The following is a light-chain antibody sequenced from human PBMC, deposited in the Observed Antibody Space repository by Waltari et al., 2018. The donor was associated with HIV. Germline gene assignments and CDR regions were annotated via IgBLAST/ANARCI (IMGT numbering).Light chain of an antibody. J-gene: IGLJ3*02. V-gene: IGLV3-21*01. CDR2: DDS. CDR1: NIGSQS. Sequence: YVMTQPSSLSVAPGETATISCGANNIGSQSVHWYQQRPGQAPVLVFSDDSDRPSGIPERFGGSNAGNTATLTISGVEAGDEADYYCQVWDSTSEHPAFGGGTKLTVL. CDR3: QVWDSTSEHPA.